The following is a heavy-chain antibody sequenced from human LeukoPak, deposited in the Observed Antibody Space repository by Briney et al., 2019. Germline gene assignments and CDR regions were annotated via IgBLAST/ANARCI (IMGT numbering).Heavy chain of an antibody. V-gene: IGHV1-18*01. J-gene: IGHJ4*02. CDR1: GYTFFSYG. Sequence: ASVKVSCKASGYTFFSYGISWVRQAPGQGLEWMGWISAYNGNTNYAQKLQGRVTMTTDTSTSAAYMELRSLRSDDTAVYYCARDGDYYGSGNLDYWGQGTLVTVSS. D-gene: IGHD3-10*01. CDR2: ISAYNGNT. CDR3: ARDGDYYGSGNLDY.